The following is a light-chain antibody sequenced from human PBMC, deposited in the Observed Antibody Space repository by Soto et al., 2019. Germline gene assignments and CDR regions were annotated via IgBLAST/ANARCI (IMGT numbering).Light chain of an antibody. CDR3: QQYNNWPPIT. J-gene: IGKJ5*01. CDR1: QSVKIN. CDR2: GAF. V-gene: IGKV3-15*01. Sequence: EIVMTQSPATLSVSPGERATLSCRASQSVKINLAWYQQKPGQAPRLLIYGAFTMATGIPARFSGSGSGTDVTLTISNLQSEDFAVYYCQQYNNWPPITFGQGTRLEIK.